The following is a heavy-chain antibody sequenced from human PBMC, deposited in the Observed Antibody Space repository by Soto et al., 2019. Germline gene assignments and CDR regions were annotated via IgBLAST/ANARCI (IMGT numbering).Heavy chain of an antibody. V-gene: IGHV3-15*07. D-gene: IGHD2-15*01. CDR3: TTELGYCSGGSCYSGYYYGMDV. CDR2: IKSKTDGGTT. CDR1: GFTFSNAW. J-gene: IGHJ6*02. Sequence: GGSLRLSCAASGFTFSNAWMNWVRQAPGKGLEWVGRIKSKTDGGTTDYAAPVKGRFTISRDDSKNTLYLQMNSLKTEDTAVYYCTTELGYCSGGSCYSGYYYGMDVWGQGTTVTVSS.